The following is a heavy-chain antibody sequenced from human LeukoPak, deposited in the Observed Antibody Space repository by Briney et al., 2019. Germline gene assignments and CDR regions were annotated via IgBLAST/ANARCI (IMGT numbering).Heavy chain of an antibody. J-gene: IGHJ4*02. CDR2: IYPGDSDT. CDR1: GYSFTSYW. D-gene: IGHD6-13*01. Sequence: NHGESLKISCKGSGYSFTSYWIGWVRQMPGKGLDWMGIIYPGDSDTRYSPSFQGQVTISADKSISTAYLQWNSLKASDTAMYYCARPGRGPYSSSWYEWGMDYWGQGSLVTVSS. V-gene: IGHV5-51*01. CDR3: ARPGRGPYSSSWYEWGMDY.